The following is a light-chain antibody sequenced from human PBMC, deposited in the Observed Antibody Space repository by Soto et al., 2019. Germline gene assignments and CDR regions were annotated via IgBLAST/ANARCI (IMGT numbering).Light chain of an antibody. Sequence: QSALTQPASVSGSPGQSITISCTGTSSDVGGYNYVSWYQQYPGKAPKLMIYDVSNRPSGVSNRFYGSKSGNTASLTISGLQAEDEADYYCSSYTGSSTLVFGGGTQLTVL. J-gene: IGLJ2*01. CDR1: SSDVGGYNY. V-gene: IGLV2-14*01. CDR2: DVS. CDR3: SSYTGSSTLV.